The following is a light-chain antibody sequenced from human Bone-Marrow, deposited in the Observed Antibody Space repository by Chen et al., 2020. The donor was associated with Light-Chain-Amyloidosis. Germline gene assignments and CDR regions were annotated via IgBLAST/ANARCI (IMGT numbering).Light chain of an antibody. J-gene: IGLJ3*02. CDR2: DDS. CDR3: QVWDRSSDRPV. CDR1: NIGSTS. Sequence: SYVLTHPSSVSVAPGQTATIACGGSNIGSTSVHWYQQTRGQAPLLIVYDDSDRPAGISERLSGSNSGNTATLTISRVEAWDEADYYCQVWDRSSDRPVFGGGTKLTVL. V-gene: IGLV3-21*02.